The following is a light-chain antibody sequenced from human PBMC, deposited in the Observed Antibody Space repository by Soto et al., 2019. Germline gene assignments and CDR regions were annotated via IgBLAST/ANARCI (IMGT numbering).Light chain of an antibody. CDR3: AVWDDSVGGPA. Sequence: QSVLTQPPSASGTPGQRVTISCSGSSSNIGSKYVYWYQQLPGTAPKLLMYRNNQRPSGVPDRFSGSKSGTSASLAISGLRSEDEAHYYCAVWDDSVGGPAFGGGTKLTVL. V-gene: IGLV1-47*01. J-gene: IGLJ2*01. CDR1: SSNIGSKY. CDR2: RNN.